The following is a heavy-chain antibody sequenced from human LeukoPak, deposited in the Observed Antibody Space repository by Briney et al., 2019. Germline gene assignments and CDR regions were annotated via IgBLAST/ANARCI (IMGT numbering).Heavy chain of an antibody. CDR2: INPSGGST. V-gene: IGHV1-46*01. Sequence: ASVKVSCKASGYTFTSYYMHWVRQAPGQGLEWMGIINPSGGSTSYAQKFQGRVTMTRDMSTSTVYMELSSLRSEDTAVYYCARGLDDDILTGPNEGGNWFDPWGQGTLVTVSS. CDR3: ARGLDDDILTGPNEGGNWFDP. J-gene: IGHJ5*02. D-gene: IGHD3-9*01. CDR1: GYTFTSYY.